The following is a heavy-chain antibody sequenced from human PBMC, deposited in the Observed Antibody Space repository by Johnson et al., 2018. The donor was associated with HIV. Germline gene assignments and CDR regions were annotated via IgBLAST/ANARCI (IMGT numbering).Heavy chain of an antibody. CDR2: ISYDGSNK. CDR1: GFTFTTYA. J-gene: IGHJ3*02. D-gene: IGHD2-15*01. Sequence: QVQLVESGGGVVQPGRSLRLSCAASGFTFTTYAMHWVRQAPGKGLEWVAVISYDGSNKYYADSVKGRFTISRDNSKNTLYLQMNSLRAEDTAVYYFAIQRSGGKGVGAFDIWGQGTMVTVSS. CDR3: AIQRSGGKGVGAFDI. V-gene: IGHV3-30-3*01.